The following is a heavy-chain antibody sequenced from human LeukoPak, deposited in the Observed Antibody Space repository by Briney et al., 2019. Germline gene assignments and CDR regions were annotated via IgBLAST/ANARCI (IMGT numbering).Heavy chain of an antibody. D-gene: IGHD6-6*01. J-gene: IGHJ1*01. V-gene: IGHV1-8*03. CDR1: GYTFTSYD. Sequence: ASVKVSCKASGYTFTSYDINWVRQATGQGLEWMGWMNPNSGNTGYAQKFQGRVTITRNTSISTAYTELSSLRSEDTAVYYCARNGREARHFQHWGQGTLVTVSS. CDR3: ARNGREARHFQH. CDR2: MNPNSGNT.